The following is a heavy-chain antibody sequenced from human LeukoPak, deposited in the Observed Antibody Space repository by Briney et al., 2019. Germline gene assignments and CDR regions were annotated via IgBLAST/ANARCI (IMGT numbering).Heavy chain of an antibody. J-gene: IGHJ6*03. Sequence: GGSLRLSCAASGFTFSSYSMNWVRQAPGKGLEGVGRIKSKTDGGTTDYVAPVKGRFTISRDDSKNTLYLQMNSLKTEDTAVYYCTTTLYGDYDNYYYYMDVWGKGTTVTVSS. CDR2: IKSKTDGGTT. CDR3: TTTLYGDYDNYYYYMDV. D-gene: IGHD4-17*01. V-gene: IGHV3-15*01. CDR1: GFTFSSYS.